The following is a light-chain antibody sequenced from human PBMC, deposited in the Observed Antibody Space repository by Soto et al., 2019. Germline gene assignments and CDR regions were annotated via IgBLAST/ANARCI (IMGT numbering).Light chain of an antibody. CDR2: KAS. CDR1: QSISSW. CDR3: QQYNSLYT. Sequence: DIQMTQSPSTLSASVGDRVTITCRASQSISSWLAWYQQKPGKAPKLLIYKASSLESGVPSRFSGSGSGTELTLTISSLQPDDFATDYCQQYNSLYTFSQGTKLEIK. J-gene: IGKJ2*01. V-gene: IGKV1-5*03.